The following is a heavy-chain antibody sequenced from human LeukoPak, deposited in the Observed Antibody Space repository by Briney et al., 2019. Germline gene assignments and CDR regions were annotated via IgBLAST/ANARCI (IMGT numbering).Heavy chain of an antibody. CDR2: ILPNSGDT. Sequence: GASVKVPCKASGYTFPLYYIHWLRQAPGEGLEWVGWILPNSGDTFYAQRFRGRVTMTSDTSTNTAYMDLYKLTSDDTAVYFCARPPHELVSAAPFDYWGQGTLVTVSS. CDR3: ARPPHELVSAAPFDY. D-gene: IGHD2-2*01. V-gene: IGHV1-2*02. CDR1: GYTFPLYY. J-gene: IGHJ4*02.